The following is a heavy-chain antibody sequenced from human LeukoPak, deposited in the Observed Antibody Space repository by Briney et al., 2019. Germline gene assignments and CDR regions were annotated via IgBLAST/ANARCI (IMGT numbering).Heavy chain of an antibody. CDR3: ARLYYYYMDV. CDR2: INHSGST. V-gene: IGHV4-34*01. Sequence: SETLSLTCAVYGGSFSGYYWSWIRQPPGKGLEWIGEINHSGSTNYNPSLKSRVTISVDTSKNQFSLKLSSVTAADTAVYYCARLYYYYMDVWGKGTTVTISS. J-gene: IGHJ6*03. CDR1: GGSFSGYY.